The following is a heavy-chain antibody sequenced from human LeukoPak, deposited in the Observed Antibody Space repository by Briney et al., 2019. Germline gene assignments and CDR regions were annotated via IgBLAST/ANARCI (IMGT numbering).Heavy chain of an antibody. J-gene: IGHJ4*02. D-gene: IGHD2-15*01. CDR2: ISYDGSKE. Sequence: PGGSLRLSCAASGFTFNSYGMHWVRQAPGKGLEWVAVISYDGSKEYYADSVKGRLTISRDNSKNSLYLQMNSLRDEDTAVYYCARDRGYCSGGSCYTYYFDYWGQGTLVTVSS. CDR3: ARDRGYCSGGSCYTYYFDY. V-gene: IGHV3-30*03. CDR1: GFTFNSYG.